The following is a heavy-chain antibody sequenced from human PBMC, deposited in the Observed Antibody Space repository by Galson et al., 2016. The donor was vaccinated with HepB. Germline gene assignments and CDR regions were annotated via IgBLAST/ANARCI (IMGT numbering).Heavy chain of an antibody. CDR2: TYYRSKWYR. V-gene: IGHV6-1*01. Sequence: CAISGDSVSSTDGVAWNWIRQSPSRGLEWLGRTYYRSKWYRDYAVSLKGRVTVNPDTVRSQLSLQLNSVTPDDTGVYYCARGKHSGFDFWGQGSLVTVSS. CDR3: ARGKHSGFDF. D-gene: IGHD2-8*02. J-gene: IGHJ4*02. CDR1: GDSVSSTDGVA.